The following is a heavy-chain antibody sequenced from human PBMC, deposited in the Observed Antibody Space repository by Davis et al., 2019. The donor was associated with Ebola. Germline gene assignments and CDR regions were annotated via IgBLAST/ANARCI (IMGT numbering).Heavy chain of an antibody. D-gene: IGHD3-10*02. J-gene: IGHJ3*02. Sequence: ASVKVSCKASGYTFTSYYMHWVRQAPGQGLEWMGIINPSGGSTSYAQKFQGRVTMTRDTSTRTVYMELSRLRSEDTAVYYCARFRTYYYVTREGACDIWGQGTMVTVSS. CDR2: INPSGGST. CDR1: GYTFTSYY. V-gene: IGHV1-46*01. CDR3: ARFRTYYYVTREGACDI.